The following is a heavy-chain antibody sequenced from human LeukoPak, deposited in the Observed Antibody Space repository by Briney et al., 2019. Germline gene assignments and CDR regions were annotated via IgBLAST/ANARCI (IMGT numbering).Heavy chain of an antibody. Sequence: SGPTLVNTTQTLTLTCTFSGFSLSTSGVGVGWIRQPPGKALEWVAVIYWDDDRRYSPSLKSRVTITRDTSKNQVVLTMTNMDPGDTAIYYCAHSPDSSGYYYFDHWGQGTLVTVSS. CDR1: GFSLSTSGVG. V-gene: IGHV2-5*02. D-gene: IGHD3-22*01. J-gene: IGHJ4*02. CDR2: IYWDDDR. CDR3: AHSPDSSGYYYFDH.